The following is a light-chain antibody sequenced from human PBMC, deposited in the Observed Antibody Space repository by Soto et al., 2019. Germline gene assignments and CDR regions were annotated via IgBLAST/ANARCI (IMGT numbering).Light chain of an antibody. CDR2: EVS. J-gene: IGLJ1*01. CDR1: SSDVGRYNY. V-gene: IGLV2-8*01. CDR3: SSYAGNSRYV. Sequence: QSALTQPPSASGSPVQSVTITCTGTSSDVGRYNYISWYQQRPGKAPKLIIYEVSKRPSGVPDRLSGFKYGNTASLTVSGLQAEDEADYYCSSYAGNSRYVFGTGTKVTV.